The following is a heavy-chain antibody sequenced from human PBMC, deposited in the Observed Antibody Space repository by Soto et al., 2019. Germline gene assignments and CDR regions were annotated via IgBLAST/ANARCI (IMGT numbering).Heavy chain of an antibody. J-gene: IGHJ4*02. D-gene: IGHD5-12*01. CDR1: GYRFTNYY. Sequence: QVQLVQSGAEVKKPGASVRVSCKASGYRFTNYYIHWGRQAPGQGLEWLGRMNRDTGGTTYAQKSEGRVTMTRDTSIITAYMEVTNLKSDDTAIYYCARDGNFALRAYSFAFDRWGQGTQVTVAS. V-gene: IGHV1-2*06. CDR3: ARDGNFALRAYSFAFDR. CDR2: MNRDTGGT.